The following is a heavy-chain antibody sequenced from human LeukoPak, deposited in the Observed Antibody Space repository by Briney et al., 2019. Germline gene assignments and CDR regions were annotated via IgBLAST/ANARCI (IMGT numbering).Heavy chain of an antibody. CDR1: GFTFNDYS. D-gene: IGHD3-10*01. CDR3: AKTGSPKAYYGSGIDY. Sequence: GGSLRLSCAASGFTFNDYSMNWVRQAPGKGLEWISSISSGSRYISYADSVKGRFTISRDNAKNSLYLQMNSLRAEGTAVYYCAKTGSPKAYYGSGIDYWGQGTLVTVSS. CDR2: ISSGSRYI. V-gene: IGHV3-21*01. J-gene: IGHJ4*02.